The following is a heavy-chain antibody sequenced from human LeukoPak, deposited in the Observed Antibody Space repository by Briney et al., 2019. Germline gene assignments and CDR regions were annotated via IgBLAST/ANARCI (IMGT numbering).Heavy chain of an antibody. CDR1: GFTFSSYS. Sequence: GGSLRLSCAASGFTFSSYSMNWVRQAPGKGLEWVVNINPDGSGKYYVDSVKGRFTISRDNAKKSLYLQMNSLRAEDTAVYYCASKQGDYWGQGTLVTVSS. V-gene: IGHV3-7*01. CDR2: INPDGSGK. CDR3: ASKQGDY. J-gene: IGHJ4*02.